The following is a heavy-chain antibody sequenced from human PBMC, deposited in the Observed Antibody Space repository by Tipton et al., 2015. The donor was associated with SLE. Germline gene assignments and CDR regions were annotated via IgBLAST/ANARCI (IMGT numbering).Heavy chain of an antibody. CDR3: ARGSMIWTVAFGTDV. J-gene: IGHJ6*02. CDR1: GYTFTTYD. CDR2: MNPNTGYT. Sequence: QVQLVQSGAEVKKPGASVKVSCRASGYTFTTYDINWVRQATGQGLEWMGWMNPNTGYTGCAQKFQGRVTMTRNTSTNTAYMDLRSLRSEDTAIYYCARGSMIWTVAFGTDVWGQGTTVTVSS. D-gene: IGHD3-22*01. V-gene: IGHV1-8*01.